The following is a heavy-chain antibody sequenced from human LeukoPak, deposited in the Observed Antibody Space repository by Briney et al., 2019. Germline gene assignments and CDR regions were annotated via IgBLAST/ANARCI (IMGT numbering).Heavy chain of an antibody. J-gene: IGHJ4*02. CDR3: AKSNNPSSYGSLFDY. CDR1: GFTFSSYG. V-gene: IGHV3-30*18. CDR2: MSYDGSNK. Sequence: GETLRLSCAASGFTFSSYGMHWVREAPGKGRKWGAVMSYDGSNKYYADSVKGRFTISRDNSRHTLYLQMNSLRAEDTAVYYCAKSNNPSSYGSLFDYWGQGTLVTVSS. D-gene: IGHD5-18*01.